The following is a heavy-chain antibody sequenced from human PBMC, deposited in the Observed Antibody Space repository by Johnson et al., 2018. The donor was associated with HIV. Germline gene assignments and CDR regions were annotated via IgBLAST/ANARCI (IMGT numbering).Heavy chain of an antibody. CDR1: GFTFSSYA. V-gene: IGHV3-30*04. CDR3: ARDKSGSYRGAFDV. J-gene: IGHJ3*01. Sequence: QMLLVESGGGVVQPGRSLRLSCAASGFTFSSYAMHWVRQAPGKGLEWVAIISYDGTYNYYADSVKGRFTISRDNSNNTLYLQINSRRVEDTALYYCARDKSGSYRGAFDVWGQGTMVTVCS. CDR2: ISYDGTYN. D-gene: IGHD1-26*01.